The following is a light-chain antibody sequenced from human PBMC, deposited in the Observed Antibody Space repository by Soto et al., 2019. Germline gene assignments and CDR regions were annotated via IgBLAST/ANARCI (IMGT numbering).Light chain of an antibody. CDR3: GSYTSPSTLEGV. J-gene: IGLJ1*01. CDR2: DVS. CDR1: SRDVGAHDY. Sequence: QSVLTQPASVSGSPGQSITISCTGTSRDVGAHDYVSWYQLHPGKAPKLMIYDVSNRPSGVSDRFSGSKSGNTASLTISGLQAEDEADYYCGSYTSPSTLEGVFGTGTKLTVL. V-gene: IGLV2-14*03.